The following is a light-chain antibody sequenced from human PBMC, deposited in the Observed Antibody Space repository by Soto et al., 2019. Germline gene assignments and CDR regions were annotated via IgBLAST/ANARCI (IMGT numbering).Light chain of an antibody. V-gene: IGKV3-20*01. Sequence: EIVLTQSPGSLSLSPGERATLSCRASPCVSSSYLAWYQQKPGQAPRLLIYGASSRATGIPDMFSGSGSGTDFTLAISRLEPEEFAVYYCKQYGSAPYTFGQGTKLEIK. J-gene: IGKJ2*01. CDR3: KQYGSAPYT. CDR2: GAS. CDR1: PCVSSSY.